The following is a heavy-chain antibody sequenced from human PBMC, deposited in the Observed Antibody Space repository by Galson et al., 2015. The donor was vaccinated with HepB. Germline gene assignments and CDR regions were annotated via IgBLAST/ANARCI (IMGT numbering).Heavy chain of an antibody. Sequence: SVKVSCKASGYTFTNHDIHWVRQATGQGLEWIGWMNPNSGNTDYEQKFQGRVTMTSYTSINTAYMELSSLKSEDTAVYYCARGARRTSVFPQAFDVWGPGISVTVTS. CDR1: GYTFTNHD. CDR2: MNPNSGNT. J-gene: IGHJ3*01. D-gene: IGHD1-1*01. CDR3: ARGARRTSVFPQAFDV. V-gene: IGHV1-8*01.